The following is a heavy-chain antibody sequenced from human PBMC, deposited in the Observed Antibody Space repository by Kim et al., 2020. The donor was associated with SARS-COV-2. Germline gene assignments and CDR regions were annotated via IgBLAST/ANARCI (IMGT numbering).Heavy chain of an antibody. Sequence: SETLSLTCAVYGGSFSGYYWSWIRQPPGQGLEWIGEINHSGSTNYNPSLKSRVTISVDTSKNQFSLKLSSVTVADTAAYYCARVRGPAAMCFDY. V-gene: IGHV4-34*01. CDR1: GGSFSGYY. D-gene: IGHD2-2*01. J-gene: IGHJ4*01. CDR3: ARVRGPAAMCFDY. CDR2: INHSGST.